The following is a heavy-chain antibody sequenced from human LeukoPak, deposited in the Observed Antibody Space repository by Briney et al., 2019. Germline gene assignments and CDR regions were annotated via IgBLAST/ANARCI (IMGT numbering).Heavy chain of an antibody. J-gene: IGHJ4*02. CDR3: AKSSGWYYFDY. D-gene: IGHD6-19*01. CDR1: GFTFDDYA. CDR2: ISWDGGST. V-gene: IGHV3-43D*03. Sequence: GGSLRLSCAASGFTFDDYAMHWVRQAPGKGLEWVSLISWDGGSTYYADSVKGRFTISGDNSKNSLYLQMNSLRAEDTALYYCAKSSGWYYFDYWGQGTLVTVSS.